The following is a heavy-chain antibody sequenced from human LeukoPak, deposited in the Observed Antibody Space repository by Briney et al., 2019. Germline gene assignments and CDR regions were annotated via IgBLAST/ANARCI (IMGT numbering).Heavy chain of an antibody. J-gene: IGHJ4*02. CDR2: IIPIFGTA. CDR3: AYSGSYWAPPY. CDR1: GGTFSSYA. D-gene: IGHD1-26*01. V-gene: IGHV1-69*06. Sequence: SVKVSCKASGGTFSSYAISWVRQAPGQGLEWMGRIIPIFGTANYAQKFQGRVTITADKSTSTGYMELSSLRSEDTAVYYCAYSGSYWAPPYWGQGTLVTVSS.